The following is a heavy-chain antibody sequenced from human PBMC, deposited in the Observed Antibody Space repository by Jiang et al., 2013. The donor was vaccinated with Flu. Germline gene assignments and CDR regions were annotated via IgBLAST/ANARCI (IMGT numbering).Heavy chain of an antibody. J-gene: IGHJ5*02. Sequence: LLKPSETLSLTCAVYGGSFSGYYWSWIRQPPGKGLEWIGEINHSGSTNYNPSLKSRVTISVDTSKNQFSLKLSSVTAADTAVYYCARGDKMKGGYSYALGWFDPWGQGTLVTVSS. V-gene: IGHV4-34*01. D-gene: IGHD5-18*01. CDR2: INHSGST. CDR3: ARGDKMKGGYSYALGWFDP. CDR1: GGSFSGYY.